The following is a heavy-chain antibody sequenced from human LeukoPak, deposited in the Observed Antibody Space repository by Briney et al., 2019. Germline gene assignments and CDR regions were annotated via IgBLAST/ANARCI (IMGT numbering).Heavy chain of an antibody. V-gene: IGHV4-61*02. D-gene: IGHD4-17*01. CDR2: IYTSGST. CDR3: ARAWTTSGDAFDI. J-gene: IGHJ3*02. CDR1: GGSISSGSYY. Sequence: KTSQTLSLTCTVSGGSISSGSYYWSWIRQPAGKGLEWIGRIYTSGSTNYNPSLKSRVTISVDTSKNQLSLKLSSVTAADTAVYYCARAWTTSGDAFDIWGQGTMVTVSS.